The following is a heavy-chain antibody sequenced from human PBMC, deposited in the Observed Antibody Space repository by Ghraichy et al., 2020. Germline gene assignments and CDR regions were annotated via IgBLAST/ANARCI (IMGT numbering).Heavy chain of an antibody. CDR3: ARDRRNGEYGSGSERRAFDI. J-gene: IGHJ3*02. CDR1: GGSISSGGYY. CDR2: IYYSGST. D-gene: IGHD3-10*01. Sequence: SETLSLTCTVSGGSISSGGYYWSWIRQHPGKGLEWIGYIYYSGSTYYNPSLKSRVTISVDTSKNQFSLKLSSVTAADTAVYYCARDRRNGEYGSGSERRAFDIWGQGTMVTVSS. V-gene: IGHV4-31*03.